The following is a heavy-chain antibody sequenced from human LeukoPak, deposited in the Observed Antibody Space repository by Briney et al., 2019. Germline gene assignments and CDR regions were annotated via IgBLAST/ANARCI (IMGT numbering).Heavy chain of an antibody. CDR1: GFTFSNYA. V-gene: IGHV3-30*02. J-gene: IGHJ5*02. D-gene: IGHD1-26*01. Sequence: GGSLRLSCAASGFTFSNYAMHWVRQPPGKGLEWVAFIRYDGSNEYYADSVKGRFTISRDNSRNTLFLQMNSLRTEDTAVYYCAKDFYSGSSPWGQGTLVTVSS. CDR2: IRYDGSNE. CDR3: AKDFYSGSSP.